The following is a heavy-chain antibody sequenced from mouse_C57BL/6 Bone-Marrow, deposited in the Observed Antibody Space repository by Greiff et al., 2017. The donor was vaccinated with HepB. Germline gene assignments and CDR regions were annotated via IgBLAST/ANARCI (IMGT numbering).Heavy chain of an antibody. CDR3: ARDDNYDYAMDY. D-gene: IGHD2-1*01. J-gene: IGHJ4*01. CDR1: GYTFTDYY. CDR2: INPYNGGT. V-gene: IGHV1-19*01. Sequence: VQLKQSGPVLVKPGASVKMSCKASGYTFTDYYMNWVKQSHGKSLEWIGVINPYNGGTSYNQKFKGKATLTVDKTSSTAYMELNSLTSEDSAVYYCARDDNYDYAMDYWGQGTSVTVSS.